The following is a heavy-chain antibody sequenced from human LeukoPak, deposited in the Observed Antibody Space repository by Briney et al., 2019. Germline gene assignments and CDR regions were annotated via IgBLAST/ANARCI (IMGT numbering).Heavy chain of an antibody. Sequence: SETLSLTCTVSGDSISSRSYYWGWIRQPPGKGLEWIGTISHSGSTDYNPSLKSRVTISVDTSKNQFSLKLTSVTAADTAVYYCARGEMATTYYFDYWGQGTLVTVSS. J-gene: IGHJ4*02. V-gene: IGHV4-39*07. CDR1: GDSISSRSYY. CDR2: ISHSGST. D-gene: IGHD5-24*01. CDR3: ARGEMATTYYFDY.